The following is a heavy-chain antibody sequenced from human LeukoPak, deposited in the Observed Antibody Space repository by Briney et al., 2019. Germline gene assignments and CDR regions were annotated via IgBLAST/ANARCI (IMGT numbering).Heavy chain of an antibody. CDR2: ISYDGSNK. J-gene: IGHJ4*02. V-gene: IGHV3-30*18. Sequence: GRSLRLSCAASGFTFCSYGIHWVRQAPGKGLEWVAVISYDGSNKYYADSVKGRFTISRDNSENTLYLQVNSLRAEDTAVYYCAKERTDYALDYWGQGTLVTVSS. D-gene: IGHD4-17*01. CDR3: AKERTDYALDY. CDR1: GFTFCSYG.